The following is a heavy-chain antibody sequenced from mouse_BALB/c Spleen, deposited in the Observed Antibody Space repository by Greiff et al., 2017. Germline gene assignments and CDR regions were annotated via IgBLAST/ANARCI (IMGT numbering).Heavy chain of an antibody. CDR1: GYTFTSYW. Sequence: QVQLQQPGAELVKPGASVKLSCKASGYTFTSYWMHWVKQRPGQGLEWIGEINPSNGRTNYNEKFKSKATLTVDKSSSTAYMQLSSLTSEDSAVYYCARTYGYAMDYWGQGTSVTVSS. D-gene: IGHD1-1*02. CDR2: INPSNGRT. CDR3: ARTYGYAMDY. V-gene: IGHV1S81*02. J-gene: IGHJ4*01.